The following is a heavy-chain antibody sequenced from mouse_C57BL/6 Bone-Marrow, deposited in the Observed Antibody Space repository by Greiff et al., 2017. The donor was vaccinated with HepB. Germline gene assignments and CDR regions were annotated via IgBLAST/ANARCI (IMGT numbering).Heavy chain of an antibody. CDR3: ARRGVTTSYFDY. V-gene: IGHV5-9*01. J-gene: IGHJ2*01. D-gene: IGHD2-2*01. CDR1: GFTFSSYT. CDR2: ISGGGGNT. Sequence: EVQVVESGGGLVKPGGSLKLSCAASGFTFSSYTMSWVRQTPEKRLEWVATISGGGGNTYYPDSVKGRFTISRDNAKNTLYLQMSSLRSEDTALYYCARRGVTTSYFDYWGQGTTLTVSS.